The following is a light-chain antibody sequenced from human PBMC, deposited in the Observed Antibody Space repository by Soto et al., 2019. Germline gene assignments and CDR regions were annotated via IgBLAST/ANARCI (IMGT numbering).Light chain of an antibody. CDR2: GAS. J-gene: IGKJ5*01. CDR1: QDISDY. Sequence: DIQMTQSPSSLSASVGDRVTITCRASQDISDYLTWYHQRPGNAPKVLVYGASRLQSGVPSRFRGSGAGTDFSLTIASLRPEDLGTYYCQQSYSNVITFGQGTRLEI. CDR3: QQSYSNVIT. V-gene: IGKV1-39*01.